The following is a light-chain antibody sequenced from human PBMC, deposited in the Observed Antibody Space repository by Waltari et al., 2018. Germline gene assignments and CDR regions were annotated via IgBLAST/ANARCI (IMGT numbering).Light chain of an antibody. V-gene: IGKV3-15*01. CDR3: QQYNEWPPLT. CDR1: QTVGSD. J-gene: IGKJ4*01. Sequence: SVSPGERATLSCWASQTVGSDLAWYQQKPGQPPRLLIYGASTRATDIPARFSGHGSGTEFTLTISGLQSEDFAVYYCQQYNEWPPLTFGGGTKVDIK. CDR2: GAS.